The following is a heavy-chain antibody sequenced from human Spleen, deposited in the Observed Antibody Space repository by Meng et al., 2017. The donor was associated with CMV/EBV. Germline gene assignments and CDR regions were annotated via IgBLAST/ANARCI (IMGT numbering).Heavy chain of an antibody. CDR1: GFTFGSYW. CDR2: IKQDGSEK. V-gene: IGHV3-7*01. D-gene: IGHD3-3*01. CDR3: ARDRNAVLRFLEWLPPNYYGMDV. Sequence: GGSLRLSCAAPGFTFGSYWMSWVRQAPGKGLEWVANIKQDGSEKYYVDSVKGRFTISRDNSKNTLYLQMNSLKAEDTAVYYCARDRNAVLRFLEWLPPNYYGMDVWGQGTTVTVSS. J-gene: IGHJ6*02.